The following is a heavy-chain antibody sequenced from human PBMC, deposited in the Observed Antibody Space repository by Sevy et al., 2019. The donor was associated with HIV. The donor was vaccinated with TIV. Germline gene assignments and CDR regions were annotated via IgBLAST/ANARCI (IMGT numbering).Heavy chain of an antibody. CDR1: GFTFSSYS. Sequence: GGSLRLSCAASGFTFSSYSMNWVRQAPGKGLEWVSSISSSSSYIYYADSGKGRFTISRDNAKNSLYRQMNSLRAEDTAVYYCARDGDDYGDYEGVSETEMATISFDYWGQGTLVTVSS. J-gene: IGHJ4*02. D-gene: IGHD4-17*01. V-gene: IGHV3-21*01. CDR2: ISSSSSYI. CDR3: ARDGDDYGDYEGVSETEMATISFDY.